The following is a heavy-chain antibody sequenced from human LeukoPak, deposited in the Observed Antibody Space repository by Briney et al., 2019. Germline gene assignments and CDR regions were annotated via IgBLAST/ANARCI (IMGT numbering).Heavy chain of an antibody. V-gene: IGHV1-46*01. Sequence: ASVKVSCKASGYTFTSYYMHWVRQAPGQGLEWMGIINPSGGSTSYAQKFQGRVTMTRDTSTSTVYMELSSLRSDDTAVYYCARESLSIHCSGTSCYAGIRDYWGQGTLVTVSS. J-gene: IGHJ4*02. D-gene: IGHD2-2*01. CDR3: ARESLSIHCSGTSCYAGIRDY. CDR1: GYTFTSYY. CDR2: INPSGGST.